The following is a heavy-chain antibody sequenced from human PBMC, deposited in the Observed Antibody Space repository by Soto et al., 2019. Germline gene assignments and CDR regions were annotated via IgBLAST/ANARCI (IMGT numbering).Heavy chain of an antibody. CDR2: ISWNSGSI. D-gene: IGHD1-26*01. CDR1: GLNFNDHA. Sequence: GGSLRLSCAASGLNFNDHAMHWVRQAPGKGLEWVSGISWNSGSIGYADSVKGRFTISRDNAKSSLYLQMNSLRAEDTALYHCAKDIGYSKDAFDIWGQGTMVTVSS. V-gene: IGHV3-9*01. J-gene: IGHJ3*02. CDR3: AKDIGYSKDAFDI.